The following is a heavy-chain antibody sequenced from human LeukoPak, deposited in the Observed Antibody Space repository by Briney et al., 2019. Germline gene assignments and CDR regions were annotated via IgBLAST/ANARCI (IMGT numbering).Heavy chain of an antibody. Sequence: XXSLRLSCAASGFTFSSYAMHWVRQAPGKGLEWVAVISYDGSNKYYADSVKGRFTISRDNSKNTLYLQMNSLRAEDTAVYYRARDRVAGRGLFDYWGQGTLVTVSS. CDR3: ARDRVAGRGLFDY. CDR2: ISYDGSNK. CDR1: GFTFSSYA. J-gene: IGHJ4*02. V-gene: IGHV3-30-3*01. D-gene: IGHD6-19*01.